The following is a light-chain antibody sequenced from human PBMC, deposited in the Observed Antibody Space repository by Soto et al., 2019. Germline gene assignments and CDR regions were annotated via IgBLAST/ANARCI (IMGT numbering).Light chain of an antibody. CDR2: GAS. CDR3: QHYDTSPPYT. J-gene: IGKJ2*01. Sequence: EIVLTQSPGTLSLSPGERATLSCRASESVSSTYFAWYQQKPGQAPRLLIYGASSGATGIPDRFSGSGSGTDFTLTISRLEPEDFAVYYCQHYDTSPPYTFGQGTKLEIK. V-gene: IGKV3-20*01. CDR1: ESVSSTY.